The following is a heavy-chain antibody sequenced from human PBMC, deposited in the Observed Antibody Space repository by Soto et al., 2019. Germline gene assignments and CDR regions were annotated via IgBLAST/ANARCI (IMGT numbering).Heavy chain of an antibody. CDR3: ARADSSSWYDY. V-gene: IGHV1-18*01. J-gene: IGHJ4*02. Sequence: ASVKVSCKASGYTFTSYGISWVRQAPGQGLEWMGWISAYNGNTNYAQKLQGRVTMTTDTSTSTVYMELRSLRSDDTAVYYCARADSSSWYDYWGQGTLVTVSS. CDR1: GYTFTSYG. D-gene: IGHD6-13*01. CDR2: ISAYNGNT.